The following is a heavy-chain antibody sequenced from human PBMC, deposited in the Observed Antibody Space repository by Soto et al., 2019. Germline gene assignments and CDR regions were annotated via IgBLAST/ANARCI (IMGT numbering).Heavy chain of an antibody. Sequence: QVQLQESGPGLVKPSETLSLTCTVSGGSISSYYWSWIRQPPGKGLEWIGYIYYSGSTNYNPSLKSRVTISLDPSKNRSSLKLSSVTAADTAVYYCARRYSSSFDYWGQGPLVTVSS. D-gene: IGHD6-13*01. CDR3: ARRYSSSFDY. CDR1: GGSISSYY. J-gene: IGHJ4*02. V-gene: IGHV4-59*08. CDR2: IYYSGST.